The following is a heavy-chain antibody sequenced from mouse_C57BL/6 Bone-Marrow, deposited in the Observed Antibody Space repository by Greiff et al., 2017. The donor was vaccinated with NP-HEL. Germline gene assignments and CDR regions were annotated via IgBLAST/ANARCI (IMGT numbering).Heavy chain of an antibody. D-gene: IGHD1-1*01. J-gene: IGHJ3*01. CDR2: IYPGDGDT. CDR3: ARSAYYGSNRCAY. Sequence: QVQLQQSGPELVKPGASVKISCKASGYAFSSSWMNWVKQRPGKGLEWIGRIYPGDGDTNYNGKFKGKATLTADKSSSTAYMQLSSLTSEDSAVYFCARSAYYGSNRCAYWGQGTLVTVSA. CDR1: GYAFSSSW. V-gene: IGHV1-82*01.